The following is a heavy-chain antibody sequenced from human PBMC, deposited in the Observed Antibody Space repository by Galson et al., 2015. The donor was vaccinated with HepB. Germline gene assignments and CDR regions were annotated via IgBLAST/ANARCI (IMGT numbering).Heavy chain of an antibody. Sequence: SLRLSCAASGFSFSNSGMNWVRQAPGKGLEWVSHISSSGDTIYYVESVKGRFTISRDNAKNSLDLQMNSLRAEDTAVYYCAKATAAWAGVDKFGYYFDYWGQGTLVTVSS. J-gene: IGHJ4*02. CDR1: GFSFSNSG. V-gene: IGHV3-48*01. D-gene: IGHD2-2*01. CDR2: ISSSGDTI. CDR3: AKATAAWAGVDKFGYYFDY.